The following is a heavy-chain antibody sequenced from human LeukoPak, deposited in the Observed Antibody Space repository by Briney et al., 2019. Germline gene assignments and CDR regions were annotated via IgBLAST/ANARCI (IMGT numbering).Heavy chain of an antibody. D-gene: IGHD5-18*01. V-gene: IGHV3-21*01. CDR2: ISSSSSYI. Sequence: GGSLRLCCAASGFTFSSYSMNWVRQAPGKGLEWVSSISSSSSYIYYADSVKGRFTISRDNAKNSLYLQMNSLRAEDTAVYYCARGPTAMTRWFDPWGQGTLVTVSS. CDR1: GFTFSSYS. J-gene: IGHJ5*02. CDR3: ARGPTAMTRWFDP.